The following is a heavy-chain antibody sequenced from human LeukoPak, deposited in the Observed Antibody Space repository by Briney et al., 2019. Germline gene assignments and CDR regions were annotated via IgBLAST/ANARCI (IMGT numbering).Heavy chain of an antibody. V-gene: IGHV4-39*07. D-gene: IGHD3-22*01. J-gene: IGHJ3*02. Sequence: PSETLSLTCTVSGGSISSSSYYWGWIRQPPGKGLEWIGEINHSGSTNYNPSLKSRVTISVDTSKNQFSLKLSSVTAADTAVYYCARLASYYNSSGDPPEGAFDIWGQGTMVTVSS. CDR1: GGSISSSSYY. CDR2: INHSGST. CDR3: ARLASYYNSSGDPPEGAFDI.